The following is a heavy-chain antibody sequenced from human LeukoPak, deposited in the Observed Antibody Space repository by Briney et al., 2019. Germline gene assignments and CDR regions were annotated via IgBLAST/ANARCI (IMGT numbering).Heavy chain of an antibody. J-gene: IGHJ6*02. D-gene: IGHD4-11*01. Sequence: GGSLRLSCSASGFIFSSYPMHWVRQAPGKRLEYVSVITNNGGSTYYADSVKGRFTISRDNSKNTLYLQMSSLRVEDTAMYYCVKGWRTTDVWGQGTTVTVSS. V-gene: IGHV3-64D*06. CDR1: GFIFSSYP. CDR3: VKGWRTTDV. CDR2: ITNNGGST.